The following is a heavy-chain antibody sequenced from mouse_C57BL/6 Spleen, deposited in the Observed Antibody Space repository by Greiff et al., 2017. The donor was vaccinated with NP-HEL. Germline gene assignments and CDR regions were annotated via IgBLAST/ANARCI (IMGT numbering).Heavy chain of an antibody. CDR1: GYTFTDYY. CDR3: AREDDYDHYAMDY. CDR2: IYPGSGNT. J-gene: IGHJ4*01. Sequence: QVHVKQSGAELVRPGASVKLSCKASGYTFTDYYINWVKQRPGQGLEWIARIYPGSGNTYYNEKFKGKATLTAEKSSSTAYMQLSSLTSEDSAVYFCAREDDYDHYAMDYWGQGTSVTVSS. D-gene: IGHD2-4*01. V-gene: IGHV1-76*01.